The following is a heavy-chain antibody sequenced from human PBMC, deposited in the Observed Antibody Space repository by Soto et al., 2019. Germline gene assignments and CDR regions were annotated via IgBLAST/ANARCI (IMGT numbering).Heavy chain of an antibody. Sequence: PGGSLRLSCSASGFTFSSFAMLWVRQAPGKGLEYVSVISDSGGSTYYADSVKGRFTISRDNSKNTLYLQMSGLRAEDTAVYYCVKYSASWPTSPDNWFDPWGQGTLVTVSS. CDR3: VKYSASWPTSPDNWFDP. D-gene: IGHD6-13*01. CDR1: GFTFSSFA. CDR2: ISDSGGST. J-gene: IGHJ5*02. V-gene: IGHV3-64D*08.